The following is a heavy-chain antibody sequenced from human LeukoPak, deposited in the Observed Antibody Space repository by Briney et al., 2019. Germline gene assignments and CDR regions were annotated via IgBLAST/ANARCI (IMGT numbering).Heavy chain of an antibody. CDR2: ISLRGLT. CDR1: GGSISGTNW. CDR3: ARDGTPYFDSFWGTYRYTWFDP. J-gene: IGHJ5*02. Sequence: SETLSLTCGVSGGSISGTNWWSWVRQPPGQGLEWIGEISLRGLTNYNPSLKSRVTISVDTSKNQFSLRLSSVTAADTAVYYCARDGTPYFDSFWGTYRYTWFDPWGQGTLVTVSS. D-gene: IGHD3-16*02. V-gene: IGHV4-4*02.